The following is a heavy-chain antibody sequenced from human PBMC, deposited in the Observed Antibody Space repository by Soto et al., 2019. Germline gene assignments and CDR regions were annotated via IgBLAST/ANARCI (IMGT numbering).Heavy chain of an antibody. CDR3: ARLDYYGSGSYLKSFDY. Sequence: ESLKISCKGSGYSFTSYWISWVRQMPGKGLEWMGRIDPSDSYTNYSPSFQGHVTISADKSIGTAYLQWSSLKASDTAMYYCARLDYYGSGSYLKSFDYWGQGTLVTVSS. CDR2: IDPSDSYT. CDR1: GYSFTSYW. J-gene: IGHJ4*02. V-gene: IGHV5-10-1*01. D-gene: IGHD3-10*01.